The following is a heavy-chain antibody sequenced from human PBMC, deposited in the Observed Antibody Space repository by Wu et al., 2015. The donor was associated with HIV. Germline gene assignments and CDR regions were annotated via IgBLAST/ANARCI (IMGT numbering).Heavy chain of an antibody. V-gene: IGHV1-18*01. CDR3: VRDSTEDRPNWFDP. D-gene: IGHD6-6*01. J-gene: IGHJ5*02. CDR1: GYAFKTYG. CDR2: ISGYNGNT. Sequence: QVQLVQSGVEVKKSGASLKVSCKASGYAFKTYGMSWLRQAPGQGLEWMGWISGYNGNTNYAQNLQGRVTMTTDTSTSTVYMDLRSLRSDDTAVYYCVRDSTEDRPNWFDPWGQGTLVIVSS.